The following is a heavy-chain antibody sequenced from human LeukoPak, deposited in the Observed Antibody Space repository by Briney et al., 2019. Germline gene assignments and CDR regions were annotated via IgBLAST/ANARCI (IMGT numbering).Heavy chain of an antibody. CDR2: ISNEGMNT. D-gene: IGHD3-10*02. V-gene: IGHV3-33*06. CDR3: AKDSRGANLCGDFNY. J-gene: IGHJ4*02. Sequence: GGSLRLSCAAPGFTFRLYGMHWGRHAPHKRLECVSLISNEGMNTYDADSVKGRFTISRDTSKNTVYLQVRSLRADDTAVYYCAKDSRGANLCGDFNYWGQGTLVTVSS. CDR1: GFTFRLYG.